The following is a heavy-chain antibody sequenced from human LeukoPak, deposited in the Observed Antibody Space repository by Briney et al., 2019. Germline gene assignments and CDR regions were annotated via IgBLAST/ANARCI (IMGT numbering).Heavy chain of an antibody. V-gene: IGHV5-51*01. CDR1: GYSFTSYW. D-gene: IGHD5-18*01. CDR3: ARHLGTAMVSPLGY. Sequence: GESLKISCKGSGYSFTSYWIGWVRQMPGKGLEWMGIIYPGDSDTRYSPSFQGQVTVTISADKSISTAYLQWSSLKASDSAMYYCARHLGTAMVSPLGYWGQGTLVTVSS. CDR2: IYPGDSDT. J-gene: IGHJ4*02.